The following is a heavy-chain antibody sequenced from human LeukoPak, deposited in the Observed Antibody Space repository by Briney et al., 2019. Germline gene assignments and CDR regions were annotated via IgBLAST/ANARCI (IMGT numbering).Heavy chain of an antibody. J-gene: IGHJ4*02. Sequence: GGSLRLSCTASGFTFSDYGMHWVRRAPGKGLEWVAVIWYDGKNKYYADSVKGRFTISRDNSKNTMYLQLNSLRVEDTAVYYCAKPEGNFWSGFDYWGQGTLVTVSS. CDR1: GFTFSDYG. V-gene: IGHV3-33*06. CDR3: AKPEGNFWSGFDY. CDR2: IWYDGKNK. D-gene: IGHD3-3*01.